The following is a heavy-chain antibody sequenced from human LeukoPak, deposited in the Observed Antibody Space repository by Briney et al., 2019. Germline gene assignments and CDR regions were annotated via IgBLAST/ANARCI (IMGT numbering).Heavy chain of an antibody. CDR2: IYYSGST. CDR3: AREVYYYDSSGYPVYNWFDP. J-gene: IGHJ5*02. D-gene: IGHD3-22*01. CDR1: GGSISSGGYY. V-gene: IGHV4-31*03. Sequence: SETLPLTCTVSGGSISSGGYYWSRIRQHPGKGLEWIGYIYYSGSTYYNPSLKSRVTISVDTSKNQFSLKLSSVTAADTAVYYCAREVYYYDSSGYPVYNWFDPWGQGTLVTVSS.